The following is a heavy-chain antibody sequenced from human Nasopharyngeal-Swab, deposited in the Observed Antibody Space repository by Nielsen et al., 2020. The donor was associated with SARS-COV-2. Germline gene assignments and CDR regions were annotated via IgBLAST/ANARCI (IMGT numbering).Heavy chain of an antibody. V-gene: IGHV3-53*01. Sequence: GSLKISCAASGFTVSSNYMSWVRQAPGKGLEWVSVIYSGGSTYYADSVKGRFTISRDNAKNSLYLQMNSLRAEDTAVYYCARVRGLGYGDYGWDVYGMDVWGQGTTVTVSS. CDR2: IYSGGST. CDR1: GFTVSSNY. CDR3: ARVRGLGYGDYGWDVYGMDV. J-gene: IGHJ6*02. D-gene: IGHD4-17*01.